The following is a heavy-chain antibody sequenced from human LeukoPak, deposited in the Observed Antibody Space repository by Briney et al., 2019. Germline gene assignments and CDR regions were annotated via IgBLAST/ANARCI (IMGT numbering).Heavy chain of an antibody. CDR3: AKRDTSGSYYFDY. CDR2: ISSSGSTI. D-gene: IGHD5-18*01. J-gene: IGHJ4*02. CDR1: GFTFSSYE. V-gene: IGHV3-48*03. Sequence: GGSLRLSCAASGFTFSSYEMNWVRQAPGKGLEWVSYISSSGSTIYYADSVKGRFTISRDNAKNSLYLQMNSLEAEDTALYYCAKRDTSGSYYFDYWGQGTLVTVSS.